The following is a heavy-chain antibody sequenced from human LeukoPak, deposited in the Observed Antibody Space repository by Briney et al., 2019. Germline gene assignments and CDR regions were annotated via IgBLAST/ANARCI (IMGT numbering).Heavy chain of an antibody. Sequence: SETLSLTCTVFGSSIDSGGYFWSWLRQPAGKGLEWIGRIYTSGSTNYNPSLKSRVTISLHTSENQFSLKLSSVTAADTAVYYCASQLGYFDYWGQGTLVTVSS. CDR3: ASQLGYFDY. D-gene: IGHD1-1*01. J-gene: IGHJ4*02. CDR2: IYTSGST. V-gene: IGHV4-61*02. CDR1: GSSIDSGGYF.